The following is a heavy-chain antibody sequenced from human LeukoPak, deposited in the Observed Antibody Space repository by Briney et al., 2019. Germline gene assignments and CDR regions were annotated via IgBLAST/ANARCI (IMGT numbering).Heavy chain of an antibody. CDR2: IYYSGNT. J-gene: IGHJ4*02. CDR3: ARAGIAVAGSFDY. D-gene: IGHD6-19*01. CDR1: GGSISSADYY. V-gene: IGHV4-31*02. Sequence: SETLSLTCTVSGGSISSADYYWSWIRQHPGRGLEWIGYIYYSGNTYYNPSLKSRLTISVDTSKNQFSLKLSSVTAADTAVYYCARAGIAVAGSFDYWGQGTLVPSPQ.